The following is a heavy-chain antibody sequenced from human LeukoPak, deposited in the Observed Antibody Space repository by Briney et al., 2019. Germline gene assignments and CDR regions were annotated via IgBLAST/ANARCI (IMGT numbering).Heavy chain of an antibody. V-gene: IGHV4-59*08. Sequence: PSGTLSLTCTVSGGSISIYYWSWIRQPPGKGLEWIGYIYYSGSTNYNPSLKSRVTISVDTSKNQFSLKLSSVTAADTAVYYCARHPLYSSGWYADPFDIWGQGTMVTVSS. CDR2: IYYSGST. CDR3: ARHPLYSSGWYADPFDI. J-gene: IGHJ3*02. D-gene: IGHD6-19*01. CDR1: GGSISIYY.